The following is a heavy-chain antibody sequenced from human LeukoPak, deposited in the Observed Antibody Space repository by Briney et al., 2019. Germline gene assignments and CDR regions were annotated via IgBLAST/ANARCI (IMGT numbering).Heavy chain of an antibody. V-gene: IGHV4-34*01. CDR2: INHSGST. J-gene: IGHJ3*02. CDR3: ARAHRLLPYDYVWGSYRSCAFDI. Sequence: SETLSLTCAVYGGSFSGYYWSWIRQPPGKGLDWIGEINHSGSTNYNPSLKSRVTISVDTSKNQFSLKLSSVTAADTAVYYCARAHRLLPYDYVWGSYRSCAFDIWGQGTMVTVSS. D-gene: IGHD3-16*02. CDR1: GGSFSGYY.